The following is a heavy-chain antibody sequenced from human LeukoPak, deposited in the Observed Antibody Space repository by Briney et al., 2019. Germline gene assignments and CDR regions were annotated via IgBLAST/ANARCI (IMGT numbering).Heavy chain of an antibody. V-gene: IGHV3-11*01. J-gene: IGHJ4*02. CDR3: AKDAAPYGDYIDY. CDR1: GFTFSDYY. Sequence: PGGSLRLSCAASGFTFSDYYMSWIRQAPGKGLEWVSYISSSGSTIYYADSVKGRFTISRDNAKNSLYLQMNSLRAEDTALYYCAKDAAPYGDYIDYWGQGTLVTVSS. CDR2: ISSSGSTI. D-gene: IGHD4-17*01.